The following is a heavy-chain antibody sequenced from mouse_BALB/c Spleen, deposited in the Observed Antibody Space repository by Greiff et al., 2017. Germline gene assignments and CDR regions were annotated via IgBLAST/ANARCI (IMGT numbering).Heavy chain of an antibody. Sequence: EVKLVESGGGLVKPGGSLKLSCAASGFTFSSYAMSWVRQSPEKRLEWVAEISSGGSYTYYPDTVTGRFTISRDNAKNTLYLEMSSLRSEDTAMYYCARKEDSSGWAYWGQGTLVTVSA. D-gene: IGHD3-2*01. J-gene: IGHJ3*01. V-gene: IGHV5-9-4*01. CDR2: ISSGGSYT. CDR1: GFTFSSYA. CDR3: ARKEDSSGWAY.